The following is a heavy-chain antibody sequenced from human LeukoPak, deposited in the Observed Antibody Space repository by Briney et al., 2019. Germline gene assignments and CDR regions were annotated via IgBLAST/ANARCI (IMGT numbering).Heavy chain of an antibody. V-gene: IGHV3-30*18. CDR3: AKERARTTFLDN. D-gene: IGHD1-1*01. CDR1: GFTFSSYG. CDR2: ISYDGSNK. J-gene: IGHJ4*02. Sequence: GGSLRLSCAASGFTFSSYGMHWVRQAPGKGLEWVAVISYDGSNKYYADSVKGRFTISRDNSKNTLYLQMNSLRAEDTAVYYCAKERARTTFLDNWGQGSLVTVSS.